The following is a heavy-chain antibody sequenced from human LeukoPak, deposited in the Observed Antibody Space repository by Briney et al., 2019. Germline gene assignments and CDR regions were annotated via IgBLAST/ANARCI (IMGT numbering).Heavy chain of an antibody. D-gene: IGHD7-27*01. CDR3: ARGPPNWGYDY. J-gene: IGHJ4*02. CDR1: GYTFTSYD. Sequence: ASVKVSCKASGYTFTSYDFNCVRQATGQRPEWMGWMSPNSGDTGYAQKFQDRVTMTRNTSISTAYKELSSLRSDDTAVYYCARGPPNWGYDYWGPGTLVTVSS. CDR2: MSPNSGDT. V-gene: IGHV1-8*01.